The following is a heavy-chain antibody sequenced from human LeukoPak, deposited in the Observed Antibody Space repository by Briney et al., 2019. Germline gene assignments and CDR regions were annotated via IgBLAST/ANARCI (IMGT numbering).Heavy chain of an antibody. Sequence: SETLSLTCTVSGGSISSYYWSWIRQPPGKGLEWIGFIYYSGSTNYSPSLKSRVTISVDTSKNQFSLKLTSVTAADTAVYYCARDRGEWGQGTLVTVSS. CDR1: GGSISSYY. D-gene: IGHD3-10*01. J-gene: IGHJ4*02. CDR2: IYYSGST. CDR3: ARDRGE. V-gene: IGHV4-59*08.